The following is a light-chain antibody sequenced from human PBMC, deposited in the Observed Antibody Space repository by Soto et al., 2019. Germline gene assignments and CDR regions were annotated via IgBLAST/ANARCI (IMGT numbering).Light chain of an antibody. Sequence: QSVLTQPPSASGSLGQSVTISCTGTKNDIGVYDFVSWYQHHPGKAPRLIIYEVVQRPSGVPDRFSGSKPGNTASLTVSGLQAADEADYFCKSYAGSNTYVFGSGTKVTVL. V-gene: IGLV2-8*01. CDR2: EVV. CDR1: KNDIGVYDF. J-gene: IGLJ1*01. CDR3: KSYAGSNTYV.